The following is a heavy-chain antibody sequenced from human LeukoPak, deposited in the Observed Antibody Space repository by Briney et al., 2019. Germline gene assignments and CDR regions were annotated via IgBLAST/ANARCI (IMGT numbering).Heavy chain of an antibody. CDR2: ISSSSRTI. J-gene: IGHJ4*02. Sequence: GGSLRLSCAASGFTFSSYSMNWVRQAPGKGLEWISYISSSSRTIYYADSVKGRFTISRDNAKNSLFLQMNSPRAEDTAVYYCARSNYYDSSGYPSFDNWGQGTLVTVSS. CDR3: ARSNYYDSSGYPSFDN. D-gene: IGHD3-22*01. V-gene: IGHV3-48*04. CDR1: GFTFSSYS.